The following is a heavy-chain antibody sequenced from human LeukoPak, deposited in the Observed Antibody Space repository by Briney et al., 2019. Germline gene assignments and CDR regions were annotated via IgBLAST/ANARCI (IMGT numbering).Heavy chain of an antibody. J-gene: IGHJ4*02. CDR1: GGSISSYY. D-gene: IGHD2/OR15-2a*01. Sequence: PSETLSLTCTVSGGSISSYYWGWIRQPPGKGLEWIGSIYYSRSTYYNPSLKSRVTISVDTSKNQFSLKLSSVTAADTAVYYCARNRRRYYFDYWGQGTLVTVSS. CDR3: ARNRRRYYFDY. V-gene: IGHV4-39*01. CDR2: IYYSRST.